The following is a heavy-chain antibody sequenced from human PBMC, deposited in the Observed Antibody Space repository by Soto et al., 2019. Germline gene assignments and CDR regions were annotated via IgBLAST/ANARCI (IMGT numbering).Heavy chain of an antibody. V-gene: IGHV3-21*01. J-gene: IGHJ3*02. CDR3: ARDGRLDGDPLFYDAFDI. CDR1: GFTFSSYS. Sequence: GGSLRLSCAASGFTFSSYSMNWVRQAPGKGLEWVSSISSSSSYIYYADSVKGRFTISRDNAKNSLYLQMNSLRAEDTAVYYCARDGRLDGDPLFYDAFDIWGQGTMVTVSS. D-gene: IGHD1-26*01. CDR2: ISSSSSYI.